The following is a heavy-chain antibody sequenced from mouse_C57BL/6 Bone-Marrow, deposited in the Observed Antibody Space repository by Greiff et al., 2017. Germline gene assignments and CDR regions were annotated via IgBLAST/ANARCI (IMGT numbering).Heavy chain of an antibody. J-gene: IGHJ1*03. Sequence: QVQLQQPGAELVKPGASVKLSCKASGYTFTSYWMHWVKQRPGQGLEWIGLIHPNSGSTNYNEKFKSKATLTVDKSSSTAYMQLSSLTSEDSAVYYCARRDYYGSLWYCNVWGTGTTVTGSS. CDR2: IHPNSGST. CDR3: ARRDYYGSLWYCNV. V-gene: IGHV1-64*01. D-gene: IGHD1-1*01. CDR1: GYTFTSYW.